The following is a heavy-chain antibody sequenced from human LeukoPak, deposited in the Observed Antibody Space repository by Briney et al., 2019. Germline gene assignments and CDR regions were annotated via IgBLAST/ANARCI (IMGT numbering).Heavy chain of an antibody. V-gene: IGHV4-39*01. Sequence: PSETLSLTCTVSGGSISSSSYSWGWIRQPPGKGLEWIGSIYYSGSTYYNPSLKSRVTISVDTSKNQFSPKLSSVTAADTAVYYCARTQWLVRRDFDYWGQGTLVTVSS. CDR3: ARTQWLVRRDFDY. D-gene: IGHD6-19*01. CDR1: GGSISSSSYS. CDR2: IYYSGST. J-gene: IGHJ4*02.